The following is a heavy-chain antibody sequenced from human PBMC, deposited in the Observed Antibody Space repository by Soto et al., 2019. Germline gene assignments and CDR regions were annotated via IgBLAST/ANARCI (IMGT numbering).Heavy chain of an antibody. V-gene: IGHV3-23*01. CDR1: GFTFSSYA. CDR3: AAAVLYGDYVQDY. Sequence: GGSLRLSCAASGFTFSSYAMSWVRQAPGKGLEWVSAISGSGGSTYYADSVKGRFTISRDNSKNTLYLQMNSLRAEDTAVYYCAAAVLYGDYVQDYWGQGTLVTVSS. J-gene: IGHJ4*02. D-gene: IGHD4-17*01. CDR2: ISGSGGST.